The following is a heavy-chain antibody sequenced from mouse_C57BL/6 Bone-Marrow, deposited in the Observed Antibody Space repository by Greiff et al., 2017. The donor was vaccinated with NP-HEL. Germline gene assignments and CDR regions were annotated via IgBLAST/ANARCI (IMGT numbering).Heavy chain of an antibody. CDR1: GYTFTSYW. CDR3: APSRDYTWFAY. CDR2: LDPSDSYT. V-gene: IGHV1-59*01. Sequence: QVQLQQPGAELVRPGTSVTLSCKASGYTFTSYWMHWVKQRPGQGLEWIGVLDPSDSYTNYNQKFKGKATLTVDTSSSTAHMQLSSVTSEDSAVYYCAPSRDYTWFAYWGQGTLVTVSA. J-gene: IGHJ3*01. D-gene: IGHD2-4*01.